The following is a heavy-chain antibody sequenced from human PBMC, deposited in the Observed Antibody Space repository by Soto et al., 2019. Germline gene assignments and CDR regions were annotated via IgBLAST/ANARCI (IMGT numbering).Heavy chain of an antibody. V-gene: IGHV4-59*01. CDR1: GGSISGYY. Sequence: SETLSLTCTVSGGSISGYYWSWIRQPPGKGLEWIGYMYNTGSTVYNPSFKSRVTISVDTSKNQFSLKLNSVTAADTAVYYCARDLWGYCGTDCYPCHVWGQGTTVTVS. CDR2: MYNTGST. D-gene: IGHD2-21*02. J-gene: IGHJ6*02. CDR3: ARDLWGYCGTDCYPCHV.